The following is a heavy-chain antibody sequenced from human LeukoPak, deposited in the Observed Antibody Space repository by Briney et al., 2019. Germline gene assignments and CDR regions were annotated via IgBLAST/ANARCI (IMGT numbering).Heavy chain of an antibody. J-gene: IGHJ6*03. Sequence: SETLSLTCTVPGGSINSYYWNWIRQPPGKGLEWIGYIYYSGGTNYNPSLKSRVTIAVDTSKNQFSLKLGSVTAADTAVYYCARRAAAVGTYYMDVWGKGTTVTASS. CDR3: ARRAAAVGTYYMDV. CDR1: GGSINSYY. V-gene: IGHV4-59*01. CDR2: IYYSGGT. D-gene: IGHD6-13*01.